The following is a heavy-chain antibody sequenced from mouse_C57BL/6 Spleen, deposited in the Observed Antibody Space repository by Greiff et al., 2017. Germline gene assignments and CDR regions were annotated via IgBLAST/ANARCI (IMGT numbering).Heavy chain of an antibody. V-gene: IGHV5-16*01. CDR3: SRGGGEAPYAMDY. CDR1: GFTFSDYY. J-gene: IGHJ4*01. CDR2: INSDGSWT. Sequence: EVKLMESEGGLVQPGSSMKLSCTASGFTFSDYYMAWVRQVPEKGLEWVANINSDGSWTYYLDSLKSRFIISRDTAKNILYLQMSSLRSEDTASYYVSRGGGEAPYAMDYWGQGTSVTVSS.